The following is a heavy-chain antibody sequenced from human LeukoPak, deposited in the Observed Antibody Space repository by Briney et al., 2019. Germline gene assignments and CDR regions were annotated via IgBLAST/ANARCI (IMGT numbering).Heavy chain of an antibody. CDR1: GFLFSSYA. V-gene: IGHV3-23*01. CDR2: ISPTTGTT. Sequence: PGGSLRLFCAASGFLFSSYAMSWIRKAPGEGLEWLSAISPTTGTTFYADSVKGRFTISRDNSENTLFLQMNSLRAEDTAVYYCATKPSSDDRYFDYWGQGALVTVSS. J-gene: IGHJ4*02. CDR3: ATKPSSDDRYFDY.